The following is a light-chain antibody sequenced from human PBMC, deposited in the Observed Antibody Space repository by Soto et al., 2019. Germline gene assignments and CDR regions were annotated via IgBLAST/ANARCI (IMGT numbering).Light chain of an antibody. J-gene: IGKJ1*01. CDR2: AAS. V-gene: IGKV1-39*01. CDR3: QQSFSNPT. CDR1: QSISSY. Sequence: IQVTQTPSSLSASVGDRVAITCRASQSISSYLNWYQQKPGKAPKLLIYAASTLQSGVPSRFSGSGSGTDFTLTISSLQPEDFASYYCQQSFSNPTFGQGTKVDIK.